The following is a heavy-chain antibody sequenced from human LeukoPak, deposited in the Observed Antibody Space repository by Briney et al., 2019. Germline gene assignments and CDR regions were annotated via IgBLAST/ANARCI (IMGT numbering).Heavy chain of an antibody. CDR3: ARGLRGSYYGSGSYFDY. Sequence: SETLSLTCTVSGGSISSSSYYWGWIRQPPGKGLEWIGSIYYSGSTYYNPSLKSRVTIPLDTSKNQFSLKLSSVTAADTAVYYCARGLRGSYYGSGSYFDYWGQGTLVTVSS. D-gene: IGHD3-10*01. CDR1: GGSISSSSYY. CDR2: IYYSGST. J-gene: IGHJ4*02. V-gene: IGHV4-39*07.